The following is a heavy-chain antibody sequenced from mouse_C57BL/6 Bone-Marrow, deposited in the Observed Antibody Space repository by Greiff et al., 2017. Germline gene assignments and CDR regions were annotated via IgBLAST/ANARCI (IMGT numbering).Heavy chain of an antibody. CDR3: TFTTVVATRGDY. V-gene: IGHV1-5*01. Sequence: EVQLQQSGTVLARPGASVKMSCKTSGYTFTSYWMHWVKQRPGQGLEWIGAIYPGNSDTSYNQKIKGKAKLTAVTSASTAYMELSSLTNEDSAVYYCTFTTVVATRGDYWGQGTTLTVSS. D-gene: IGHD1-1*01. CDR2: IYPGNSDT. CDR1: GYTFTSYW. J-gene: IGHJ2*01.